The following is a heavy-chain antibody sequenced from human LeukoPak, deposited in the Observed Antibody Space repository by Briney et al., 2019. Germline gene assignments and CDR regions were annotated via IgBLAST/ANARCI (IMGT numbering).Heavy chain of an antibody. Sequence: GGSLRLSCVASGFTFSGFAMIWVRQAPGKGLQWFSAISGPSSHTYYADSVKGRFTISRDDSKNTLYLQMNSLRAEDTAVYDCAKKWQAAAGNNWFDPWGQGTVVTVSS. CDR1: GFTFSGFA. D-gene: IGHD6-25*01. J-gene: IGHJ5*02. V-gene: IGHV3-23*01. CDR3: AKKWQAAAGNNWFDP. CDR2: ISGPSSHT.